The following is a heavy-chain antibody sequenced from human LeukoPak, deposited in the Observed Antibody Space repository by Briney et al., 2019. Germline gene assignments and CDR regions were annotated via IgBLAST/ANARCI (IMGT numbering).Heavy chain of an antibody. Sequence: PGRSLRLSCAASGFTFSSYGMHWVRQAPGKGLEWVAVISYDGSNKYYADSVKGRFTISRDNSKNTLYLQMNSLRAEDTAVYYCARDPSSSGWYESGYFQHWGQGTLVTVSS. D-gene: IGHD6-19*01. CDR3: ARDPSSSGWYESGYFQH. CDR1: GFTFSSYG. J-gene: IGHJ1*01. CDR2: ISYDGSNK. V-gene: IGHV3-30*19.